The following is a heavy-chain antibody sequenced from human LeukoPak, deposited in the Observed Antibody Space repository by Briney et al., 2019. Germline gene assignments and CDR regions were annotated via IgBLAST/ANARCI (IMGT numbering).Heavy chain of an antibody. CDR2: ISAYNGNT. CDR1: GYTFTSYG. J-gene: IGHJ4*02. V-gene: IGHV1-18*01. Sequence: ASVEVSCKASGYTFTSYGISWVRQAPGQGLEWMGWISAYNGNTNYAQKLQGRVTMTTDTSTSTAYMELRSLRSDDTAVYYCARAAGSTGYYYFDYWGQGTLVTVSS. D-gene: IGHD3-9*01. CDR3: ARAAGSTGYYYFDY.